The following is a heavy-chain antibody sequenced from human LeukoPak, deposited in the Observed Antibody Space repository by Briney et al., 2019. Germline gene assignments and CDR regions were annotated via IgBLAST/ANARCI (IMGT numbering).Heavy chain of an antibody. V-gene: IGHV3-48*02. D-gene: IGHD6-19*01. CDR2: ISSGSSSM. CDR1: GFTFSTYS. Sequence: GRSLRLSCAASGFTFSTYSVTWVRQTPGKGLEWISYISSGSSSMYYADSVKGRFTISRDNAKNSLYLQMNSLRDEDTAVYYCLGWYFNYWGQGTLVTVSS. CDR3: LGWYFNY. J-gene: IGHJ4*02.